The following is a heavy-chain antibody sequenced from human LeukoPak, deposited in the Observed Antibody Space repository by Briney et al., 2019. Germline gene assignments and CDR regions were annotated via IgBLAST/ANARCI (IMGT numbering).Heavy chain of an antibody. V-gene: IGHV4-39*07. J-gene: IGHJ4*02. CDR2: IYYSGST. CDR1: GGSISSSSYY. Sequence: SETLSLTCTVSGGSISSSSYYWGWIRQPPGKGLEWIGSIYYSGSTYYNPSLKSRVTISADTSKNQFSLKLSSVTAADTAVYYCAGVEGVVVVIIWSPSWVYWGQGTLVTVSS. CDR3: AGVEGVVVVIIWSPSWVY. D-gene: IGHD3-22*01.